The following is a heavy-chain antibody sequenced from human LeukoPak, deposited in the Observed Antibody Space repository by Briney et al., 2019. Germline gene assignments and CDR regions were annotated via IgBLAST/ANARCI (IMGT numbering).Heavy chain of an antibody. CDR3: AKGMYNWNYEVAFDI. D-gene: IGHD1-7*01. Sequence: GRSLRLSCAASGFTFDDYAMHWVRQAPGKGLEWVSGISWNSGSIGYADSVKCRFTISRDNAKTSLYLQMNSLRAEDMALYYCAKGMYNWNYEVAFDIWGQGTMVTVSS. V-gene: IGHV3-9*03. CDR2: ISWNSGSI. CDR1: GFTFDDYA. J-gene: IGHJ3*02.